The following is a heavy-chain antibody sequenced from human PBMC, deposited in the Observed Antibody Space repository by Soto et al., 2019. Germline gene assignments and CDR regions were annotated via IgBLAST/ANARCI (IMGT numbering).Heavy chain of an antibody. CDR2: IYYSGST. J-gene: IGHJ4*02. Sequence: QVQLQESGPGLVKPSQTLSLTCTVSGGSISSGAYYWSWVRQPPGKGLEWIGYIYYSGSTYYNPSHKSRVTIPVDTSKNQFSRKLSSVTATDTAVYYCARDNYGDTYYFDYWGQGTLVTVSS. V-gene: IGHV4-30-4*01. CDR3: ARDNYGDTYYFDY. D-gene: IGHD4-17*01. CDR1: GGSISSGAYY.